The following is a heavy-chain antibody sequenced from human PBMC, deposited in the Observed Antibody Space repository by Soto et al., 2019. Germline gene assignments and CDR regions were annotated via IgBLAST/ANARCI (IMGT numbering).Heavy chain of an antibody. CDR1: GFTFSYFY. J-gene: IGHJ4*02. Sequence: GGPLRLSCAASGFTFSYFYISWIRQTPGKGLEWLSYISISGTTIYYADSVKGRFTISRDNARTSLYLQMNSLRAEDTAVYYCARAPYYDSSGYYRAVIDYWGQGTLVTVSS. D-gene: IGHD3-22*01. CDR2: ISISGTTI. CDR3: ARAPYYDSSGYYRAVIDY. V-gene: IGHV3-11*01.